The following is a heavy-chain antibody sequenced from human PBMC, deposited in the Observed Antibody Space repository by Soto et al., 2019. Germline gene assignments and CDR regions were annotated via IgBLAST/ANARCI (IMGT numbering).Heavy chain of an antibody. Sequence: SQTLSLTCAISGDSVSSNNAVWSWIRQSPSRGLEWLGRTYYRSKWYNDYAVSVKSRITINPDTSKNQFSLQLNSVTPEDTAVYYCARVAPTGHGMNVWGQGTTVTVSS. V-gene: IGHV6-1*01. CDR1: GDSVSSNNAV. J-gene: IGHJ6*02. D-gene: IGHD2-8*02. CDR3: ARVAPTGHGMNV. CDR2: TYYRSKWYN.